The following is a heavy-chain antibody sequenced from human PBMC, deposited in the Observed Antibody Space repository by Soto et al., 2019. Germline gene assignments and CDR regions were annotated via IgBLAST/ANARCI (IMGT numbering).Heavy chain of an antibody. CDR3: ARSLITMVPEAD. D-gene: IGHD3-10*01. CDR2: IYYTGTT. CDR1: TDSISGYY. V-gene: IGHV4-59*08. Sequence: SETLSLTCTVSTDSISGYYWSWIRQPPGKGLECIGYIYYTGTTNYNPSLKSRVTMSVDTSRNQFSLKLSSVTAADTAVYYCARSLITMVPEADSGQGTLVTVSS. J-gene: IGHJ4*02.